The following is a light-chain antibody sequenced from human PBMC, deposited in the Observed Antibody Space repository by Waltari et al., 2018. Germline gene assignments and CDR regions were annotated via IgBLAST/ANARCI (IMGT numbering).Light chain of an antibody. CDR2: GAS. CDR3: QQYDNWPLL. J-gene: IGKJ1*01. CDR1: QSVSSS. V-gene: IGKV3-15*01. Sequence: EIVMTPSPATLSVSPGESATLPCRASQSVSSSLAWYQQKPGQAPRLLFYGASIRATGIPVRFSGSGSGTDFTLTIDSVQSEDFAVYYCQQYDNWPLLFGQGTKVEIK.